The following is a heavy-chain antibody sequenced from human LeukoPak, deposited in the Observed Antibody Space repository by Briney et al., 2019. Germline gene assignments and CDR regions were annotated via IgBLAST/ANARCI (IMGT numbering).Heavy chain of an antibody. D-gene: IGHD2-15*01. V-gene: IGHV3-11*04. Sequence: GGCLRLSCAASGFTFSDYYMSWIRQAPGKGLEWVSYISSSGSTIYYADSVKGRFTISRDNAKNSLSLQMNSLRAEDTAVYYCARTKMVVAATFAFDIWGQGTMVTVSS. J-gene: IGHJ3*02. CDR3: ARTKMVVAATFAFDI. CDR1: GFTFSDYY. CDR2: ISSSGSTI.